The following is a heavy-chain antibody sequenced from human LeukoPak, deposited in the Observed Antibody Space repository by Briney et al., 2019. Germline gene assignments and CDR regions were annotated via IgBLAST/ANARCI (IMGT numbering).Heavy chain of an antibody. D-gene: IGHD5-18*01. CDR3: ARSLWIQPQFDY. Sequence: PSQTLSLTCTVSGGSISSGGYYWRWIRQHPGKGLEWIGYIYYSGSTYYNPSLKSRVTISVDTSKNQFSLKLSSVTAADTAVYYCARSLWIQPQFDYWGQGTLVTVSS. CDR1: GGSISSGGYY. V-gene: IGHV4-31*03. J-gene: IGHJ4*02. CDR2: IYYSGST.